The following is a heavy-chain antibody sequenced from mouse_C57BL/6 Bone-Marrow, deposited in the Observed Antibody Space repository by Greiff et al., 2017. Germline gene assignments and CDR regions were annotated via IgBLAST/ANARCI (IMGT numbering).Heavy chain of an antibody. CDR1: GFTFTDYY. CDR3: AIYIVATVVNYFDY. V-gene: IGHV7-3*01. Sequence: EVQRVESGGGLVQPGGSLSLSCAASGFTFTDYYMSWVRQPPGKALEWLGFIRNKANVYTTEYSASVKGRFTISSDNSQSTLYLQMNDLRAEDSATYYCAIYIVATVVNYFDYWGQGTTLTVSS. CDR2: IRNKANVYTT. D-gene: IGHD1-1*01. J-gene: IGHJ2*01.